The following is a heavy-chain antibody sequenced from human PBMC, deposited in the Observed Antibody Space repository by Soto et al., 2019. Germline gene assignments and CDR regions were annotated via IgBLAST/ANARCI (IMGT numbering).Heavy chain of an antibody. V-gene: IGHV4-39*01. J-gene: IGHJ4*02. CDR3: AIQDGYTAGCQGY. Sequence: QLQLQESGPGLVKPSETLSLTCTVSDNYISSSRYYWCWIRQPPGEGLEWIGNIYYSGVTNYNPSLKSRLTISLDTSKSQFSIKLRSVIAADTAVYYCAIQDGYTAGCQGYWGPGTLVTVAS. CDR1: DNYISSSRYY. D-gene: IGHD5-18*01. CDR2: IYYSGVT.